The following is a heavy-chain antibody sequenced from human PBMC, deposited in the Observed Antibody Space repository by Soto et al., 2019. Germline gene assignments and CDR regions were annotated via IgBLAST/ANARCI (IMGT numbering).Heavy chain of an antibody. CDR3: ARSGYDPFDY. CDR1: GFTFRSYK. J-gene: IGHJ4*02. D-gene: IGHD5-12*01. V-gene: IGHV3-7*01. CDR2: IKEDGSEK. Sequence: VQLVESGGGLVQPGGSLRLSCAASGFTFRSYKMSWVRQAPGKGLEWVANIKEDGSEKYHVDSVKGRFTISRDNAKNSLYLQMNSLRAEDTALYYCARSGYDPFDYWGQGTLVTVSS.